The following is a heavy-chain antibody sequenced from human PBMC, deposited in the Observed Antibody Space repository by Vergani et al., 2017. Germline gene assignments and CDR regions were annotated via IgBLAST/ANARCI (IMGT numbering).Heavy chain of an antibody. V-gene: IGHV1-18*01. D-gene: IGHD3-9*01. CDR1: GYTFTSYG. CDR2: ISAYNGNT. J-gene: IGHJ5*02. Sequence: QVQLVQSGAEVKKPGASVKVSCKASGYTFTSYGISWVRQAPGQGLEWMEWISAYNGNTNYAQKLQGRVTMTTDTSTSTAYMELRSLRSDDTAVYYCAGVRSHYDILTGNGDWFDPWGQGTLVTVSS. CDR3: AGVRSHYDILTGNGDWFDP.